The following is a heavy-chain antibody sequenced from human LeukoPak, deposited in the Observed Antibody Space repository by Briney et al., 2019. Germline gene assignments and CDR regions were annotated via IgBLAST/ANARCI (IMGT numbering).Heavy chain of an antibody. J-gene: IGHJ3*02. CDR2: INSKTDGGTT. CDR3: TTDLCFYSNGPGDAFDI. CDR1: GFTFSNAW. V-gene: IGHV3-15*01. Sequence: GGSLRHSCAASGFTFSNAWMSWVRQAPGKGLEWVGRINSKTDGGTTDYAAPVKGRFTISRDDSKNTLYLQMNSLKTEDTAVYYCTTDLCFYSNGPGDAFDIWGQGTVVTVSS. D-gene: IGHD4-11*01.